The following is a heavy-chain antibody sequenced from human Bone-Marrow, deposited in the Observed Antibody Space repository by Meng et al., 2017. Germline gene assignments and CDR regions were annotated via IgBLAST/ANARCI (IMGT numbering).Heavy chain of an antibody. J-gene: IGHJ4*02. Sequence: QVQLQESGPGLVKPSQALSLTCAVSGGSISSGGYSWSWIRQPPGKGLEWIGYIYHSGSTYYNPSLKSRVTISVDTSKNQFSLKLISATAADTAVYYCAREAGRDGYATPNFDHWGQGTLVTVSS. CDR2: IYHSGST. D-gene: IGHD5-24*01. CDR1: GGSISSGGYS. V-gene: IGHV4-30-2*01. CDR3: AREAGRDGYATPNFDH.